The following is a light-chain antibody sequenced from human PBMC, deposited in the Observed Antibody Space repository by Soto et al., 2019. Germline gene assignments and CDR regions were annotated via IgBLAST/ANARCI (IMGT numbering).Light chain of an antibody. J-gene: IGKJ2*01. CDR3: QQYGRSPPMT. CDR2: GAS. V-gene: IGKV3-20*01. Sequence: EIVLTQSPGTLSLSPGERATLSCTASQSVNFVAWYQQKTGQGPRLLIYGASNRATGIPDRFSASGSGTDFTLTISRLEPEDSAVYYCQQYGRSPPMTFGQGTKLEIK. CDR1: QSVNF.